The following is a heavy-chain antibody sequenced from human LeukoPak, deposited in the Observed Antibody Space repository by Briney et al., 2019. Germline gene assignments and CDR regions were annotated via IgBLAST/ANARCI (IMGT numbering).Heavy chain of an antibody. CDR3: AREISRTGAFDI. J-gene: IGHJ3*02. CDR2: IYSGGST. Sequence: GGSLRLSCAGSGFTFSDYAMSWVRQAPGKGLEWVSVIYSGGSTYYADSVKGRFTISRDNSKNTLYLQMNSLRAEDTAVYYCAREISRTGAFDIWGQGTMVTVSS. V-gene: IGHV3-66*02. CDR1: GFTFSDYA. D-gene: IGHD3-3*02.